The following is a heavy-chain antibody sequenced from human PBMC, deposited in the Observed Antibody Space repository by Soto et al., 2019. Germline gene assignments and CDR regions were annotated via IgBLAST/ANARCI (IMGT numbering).Heavy chain of an antibody. CDR1: GGSISSSSYY. J-gene: IGHJ3*02. CDR2: IYYSGST. V-gene: IGHV4-39*01. CDR3: ARQITMVRPDAFDI. Sequence: QLQLQESGPGLVKPSETLSLTCTVSGGSISSSSYYWGWIRQPPGKGLEWIGSIYYSGSTYYNPSLKSRVTXHVXTXMNQFSLKLSSVTAADTAVYYCARQITMVRPDAFDIWGQGTMVTVSS. D-gene: IGHD3-10*01.